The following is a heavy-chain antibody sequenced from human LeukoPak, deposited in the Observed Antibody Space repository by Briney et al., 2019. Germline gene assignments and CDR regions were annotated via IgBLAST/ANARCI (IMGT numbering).Heavy chain of an antibody. Sequence: GGSLRLSCKGSGYSFTSYWIGWVRQMPGKGLEWMGIIYPGDSDTRYSPSFQGQVTISADKSISTAYLHWSSLKASDTAMYYCARPYGSGSYYAFDIWGQGTMVTVSS. J-gene: IGHJ3*02. V-gene: IGHV5-51*01. CDR1: GYSFTSYW. CDR2: IYPGDSDT. CDR3: ARPYGSGSYYAFDI. D-gene: IGHD3-10*01.